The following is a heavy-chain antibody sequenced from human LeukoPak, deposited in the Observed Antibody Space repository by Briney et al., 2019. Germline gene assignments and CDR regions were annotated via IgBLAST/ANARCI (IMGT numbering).Heavy chain of an antibody. CDR2: ISAYNGNT. D-gene: IGHD2-2*01. V-gene: IGHV1-18*01. CDR3: ARDSSYCSSTSCQYLGKYYYYYMDV. J-gene: IGHJ6*03. Sequence: GASVKVSCKASGYTFTSYGISWVRQAPGRGLEWMGWISAYNGNTNYAQKLQGRVTMTTDTSTSTAYMELSSLRSDDTAVYYCARDSSYCSSTSCQYLGKYYYYYMDVWGKGTTVTVSS. CDR1: GYTFTSYG.